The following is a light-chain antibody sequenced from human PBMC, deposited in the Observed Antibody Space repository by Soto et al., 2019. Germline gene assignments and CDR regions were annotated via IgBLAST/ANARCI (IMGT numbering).Light chain of an antibody. V-gene: IGKV3-20*01. CDR2: GAS. CDR3: HQYGSSPFT. J-gene: IGKJ4*01. CDR1: QSVSTTY. Sequence: EIVLTQSPGTLSLSPGERATLSCRASQSVSTTYLGWYQQKPGQAPRLLIYGASSRATGIPDRFSGSGSGTEFTLTISRLEPEDFAVYYCHQYGSSPFTFGGGTKVDTK.